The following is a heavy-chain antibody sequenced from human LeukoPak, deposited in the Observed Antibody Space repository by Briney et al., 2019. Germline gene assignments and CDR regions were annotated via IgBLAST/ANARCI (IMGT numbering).Heavy chain of an antibody. CDR2: ISGSGGST. CDR1: GFTFSSYA. J-gene: IGHJ6*03. CDR3: ATTAAPEAWYYYYYMDV. D-gene: IGHD6-13*01. Sequence: GGSLRLSCAASGFTFSSYAMSWVRQAPGKGLEWVSAISGSGGSTYYADSVKGRFTISRDNSKNTLYLQMNSLRAEDTAVYYCATTAAPEAWYYYYYMDVWGKGITVTVSS. V-gene: IGHV3-23*01.